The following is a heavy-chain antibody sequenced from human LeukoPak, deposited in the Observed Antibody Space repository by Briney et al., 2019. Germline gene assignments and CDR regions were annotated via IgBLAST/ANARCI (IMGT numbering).Heavy chain of an antibody. CDR2: IIPIFGTA. CDR3: ARGRGLANYYYYMDV. V-gene: IGHV1-69*05. J-gene: IGHJ6*03. CDR1: GGTFSSYA. Sequence: SVKVSCKASGGTFSSYAISWVRQAPGQGLEWMAGIIPIFGTANYAQKFQCRVTITTDESTSTAYMELSSLRSEDTAVYYCARGRGLANYYYYMDVWGKGTTVTVSS. D-gene: IGHD3-10*01.